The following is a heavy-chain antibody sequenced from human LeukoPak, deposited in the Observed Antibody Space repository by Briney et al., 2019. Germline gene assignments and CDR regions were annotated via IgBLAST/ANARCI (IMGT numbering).Heavy chain of an antibody. CDR2: SHVSGNT. D-gene: IGHD3-10*01. CDR3: AKPGGHPWGGDSQRQAFEL. J-gene: IGHJ3*01. CDR1: GDSIDSYY. V-gene: IGHV4-4*09. Sequence: SETLSLTCSVSGDSIDSYYWSWIRQPPGKGLDWIGFSHVSGNTRYSPSLRGRATVSVDTSKNQVSLKLASVTAADSAVYFCAKPGGHPWGGDSQRQAFELWGQG.